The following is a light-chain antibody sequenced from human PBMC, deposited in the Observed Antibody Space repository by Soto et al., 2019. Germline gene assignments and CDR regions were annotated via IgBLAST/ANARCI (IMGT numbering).Light chain of an antibody. V-gene: IGLV6-57*02. Sequence: NFMLTQPHSVSESPGKTVTISCTGSSGSIATNYVQWYQQRPGSAPTTVIYEDTQSPSGVPERFSGSIDSSSTSASLTISGLKTEDEADYYCQSYDGSNPDVVFGGGTKLTVL. CDR2: EDT. CDR1: SGSIATNY. J-gene: IGLJ2*01. CDR3: QSYDGSNPDVV.